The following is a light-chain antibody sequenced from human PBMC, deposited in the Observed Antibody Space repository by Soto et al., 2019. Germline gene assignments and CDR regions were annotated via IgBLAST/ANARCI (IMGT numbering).Light chain of an antibody. CDR3: QQYNTYPWP. CDR2: DTS. CDR1: QYISSW. V-gene: IGKV1-5*01. Sequence: DIQLTQSASTLSTSVEDRVTIPCRASQYISSWLAWYQQKPGTAPRLLIYDTSNLEDGVPSTFSGSGSGTDFTLTVSSLQPDDSASYYCQQYNTYPWPFGQGTKVDIK. J-gene: IGKJ1*01.